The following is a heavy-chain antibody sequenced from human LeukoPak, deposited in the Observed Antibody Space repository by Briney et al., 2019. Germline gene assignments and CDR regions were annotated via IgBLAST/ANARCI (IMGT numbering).Heavy chain of an antibody. Sequence: GGSLRLSCAASGFTFINARMNWVRQAPGKGLEWVGRIKSKTDGGTTDYAAPVKGRFTISRDDSKNTLYLQMNSLRAEDTAVYYCARGPSGYHNTGGRGTLVTVSS. J-gene: IGHJ4*02. CDR1: GFTFINAR. V-gene: IGHV3-15*01. CDR2: IKSKTDGGTT. CDR3: ARGPSGYHNT. D-gene: IGHD5-12*01.